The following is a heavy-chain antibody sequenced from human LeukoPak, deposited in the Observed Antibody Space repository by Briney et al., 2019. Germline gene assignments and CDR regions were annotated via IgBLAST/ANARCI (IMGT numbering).Heavy chain of an antibody. Sequence: GGSLRLSCAASGFTFSSYSMNWVRQAPGKGLEWVSSISSSSSYIYYADSVKGRFTISRANAKNSLYLQMNSLRAEDTAVYYCARSSYDFWSGYYLDYWGQGTLVTVSS. CDR3: ARSSYDFWSGYYLDY. D-gene: IGHD3-3*01. CDR1: GFTFSSYS. J-gene: IGHJ4*02. CDR2: ISSSSSYI. V-gene: IGHV3-21*01.